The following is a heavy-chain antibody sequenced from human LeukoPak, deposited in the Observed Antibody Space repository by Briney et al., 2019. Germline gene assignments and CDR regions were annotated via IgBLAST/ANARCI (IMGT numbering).Heavy chain of an antibody. CDR3: ARVGSTSPESDY. V-gene: IGHV1-8*01. CDR2: MNPNSGNT. D-gene: IGHD2-2*01. CDR1: GYTFTSYD. Sequence: ASVKVSCKASGYTFTSYDINWVRQATGQGLEWMGWMNPNSGNTGYAQKFQGRVTMTRNTSISTAYMELSSLRSEDTAVYYCARVGSTSPESDYWGQGTLVTVSS. J-gene: IGHJ4*02.